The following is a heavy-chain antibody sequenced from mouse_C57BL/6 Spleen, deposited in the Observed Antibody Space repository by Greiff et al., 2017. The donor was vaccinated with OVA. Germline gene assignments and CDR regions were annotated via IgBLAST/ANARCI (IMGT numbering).Heavy chain of an antibody. D-gene: IGHD2-4*01. CDR1: GFNIKNTY. V-gene: IGHV14-3*01. Sequence: VQLQQSVAELVRPGASVKLSCTASGFNIKNTYMHWVKQRPEQGLEWIGRIDPANGNTKYAPKFQGKATITADTSSNTAYLQLSRLTSEDTAIYYCARGGYYDYDGAWFAYWGQGTLVTVSA. J-gene: IGHJ3*01. CDR3: ARGGYYDYDGAWFAY. CDR2: IDPANGNT.